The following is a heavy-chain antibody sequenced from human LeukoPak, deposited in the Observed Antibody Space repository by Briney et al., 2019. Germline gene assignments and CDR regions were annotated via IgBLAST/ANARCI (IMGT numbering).Heavy chain of an antibody. CDR1: GGSISSSSYY. Sequence: SETLSLTCTVSGGSISSSSYYWGWLRQPPGKGLEWIGRIHYSGSTYYNPSLKSRVTISVDTSKNQFSLKLSSVTAADTAVYYCARLRADYDILTGYYPDYWGQGTLVTVSS. D-gene: IGHD3-9*01. J-gene: IGHJ4*02. CDR3: ARLRADYDILTGYYPDY. CDR2: IHYSGST. V-gene: IGHV4-39*01.